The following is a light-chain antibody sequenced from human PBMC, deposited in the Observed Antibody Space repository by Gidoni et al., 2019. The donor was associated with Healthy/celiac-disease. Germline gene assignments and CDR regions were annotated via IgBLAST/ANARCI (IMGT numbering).Light chain of an antibody. Sequence: DIQMTQSPSSLSASVGDRVTITCHASQDISNYLNWYQQKPGKAPKLLIYDASNLETGVPSRLSGSGSGTDFTFTISSLQPEDIATYYCQQYDNLLRTFGQGTKVEIK. CDR1: QDISNY. CDR3: QQYDNLLRT. J-gene: IGKJ1*01. V-gene: IGKV1-33*01. CDR2: DAS.